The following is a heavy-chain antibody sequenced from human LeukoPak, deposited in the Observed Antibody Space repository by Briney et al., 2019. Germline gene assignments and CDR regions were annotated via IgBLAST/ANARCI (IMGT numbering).Heavy chain of an antibody. J-gene: IGHJ4*02. D-gene: IGHD6-19*01. CDR2: FDPEDGET. CDR3: ATGNSSGWYGDYFDY. V-gene: IGHV1-24*01. CDR1: GYTLTELS. Sequence: ASVKVSCKVSGYTLTELSMHWVRQAPGKGLEWMGGFDPEDGETIYAQKFRGRVTMTEDTSTDTAYMELSSLRSEDTAVYYCATGNSSGWYGDYFDYWGQGTLVTVSS.